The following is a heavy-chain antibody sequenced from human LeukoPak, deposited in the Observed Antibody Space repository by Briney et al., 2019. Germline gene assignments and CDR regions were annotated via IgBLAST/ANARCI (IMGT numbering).Heavy chain of an antibody. V-gene: IGHV4-59*08. CDR2: IYYSGST. CDR1: GGPISSYY. J-gene: IGHJ5*02. CDR3: ARYGSGGNWFDP. D-gene: IGHD3-10*01. Sequence: SETLSLTCTVSGGPISSYYWSWIRQPPGKGLEWIGYIYYSGSTNYNPSLKSRVTISVDTSKNQFSLKLSSVTAADTAVYYCARYGSGGNWFDPWGQGTLVTASS.